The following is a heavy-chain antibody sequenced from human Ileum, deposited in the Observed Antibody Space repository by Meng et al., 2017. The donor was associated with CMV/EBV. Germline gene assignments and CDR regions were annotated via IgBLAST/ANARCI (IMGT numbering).Heavy chain of an antibody. CDR1: GGSMSSYF. CDR3: ARVGESVRFLEWFPSDNWFDP. V-gene: IGHV4-59*01. Sequence: SETLSLTCTVSGGSMSSYFWSWIRQSPGKGLEWIGYIYYSGSTKYNPSLKSRVTISVDTSMNQFSLKLTSVTAADTAVYFCARVGESVRFLEWFPSDNWFDPWGQGNLVTGSS. D-gene: IGHD3-3*01. J-gene: IGHJ5*02. CDR2: IYYSGST.